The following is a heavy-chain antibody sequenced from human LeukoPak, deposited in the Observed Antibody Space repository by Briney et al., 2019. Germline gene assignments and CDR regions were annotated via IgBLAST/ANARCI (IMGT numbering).Heavy chain of an antibody. D-gene: IGHD3-10*01. V-gene: IGHV3-21*01. J-gene: IGHJ4*02. CDR3: ASGGGSGGTHDC. CDR1: GFTFSSYS. Sequence: GGSLRLSCAASGFTFSSYSMNWVRQAPGKGLEWVSSISSSSSYIYYADSVKGRFTISRDNAKNSLYLQMNSLRAEDTAVYYCASGGGSGGTHDCWGQGTLVTASS. CDR2: ISSSSSYI.